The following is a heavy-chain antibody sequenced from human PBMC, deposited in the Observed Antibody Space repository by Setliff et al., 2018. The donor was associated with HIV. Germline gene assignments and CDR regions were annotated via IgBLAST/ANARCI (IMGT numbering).Heavy chain of an antibody. CDR3: AREWSYGAFDTFDV. Sequence: PSETLSLTCAVSGYSVTYGHNWGWIRQPPGKGLEWIGSMYYSGSTYYNPSLKSRVTISVDTSKNQVSLKLTSVTAADTALYYCAREWSYGAFDTFDVWGQGTMVTVSS. V-gene: IGHV4-38-2*02. CDR1: GYSVTYGHN. J-gene: IGHJ3*01. D-gene: IGHD5-18*01. CDR2: MYYSGST.